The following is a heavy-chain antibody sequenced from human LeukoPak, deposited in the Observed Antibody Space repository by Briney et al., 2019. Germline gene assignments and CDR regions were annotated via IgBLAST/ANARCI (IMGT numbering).Heavy chain of an antibody. CDR3: AKGASPSHNWFNS. J-gene: IGHJ5*01. V-gene: IGHV3-30*02. CDR1: GFTFSDYG. CDR2: IRNDGSYE. D-gene: IGHD2-2*01. Sequence: GGSLRLSCAASGFTFSDYGMHWVRQAPGKGLEWVAFIRNDGSYEYYPDSVKGRFTISRDNSRNALFLQMNSLRAEDTAVSYCAKGASPSHNWFNSWGQGTLVTVSS.